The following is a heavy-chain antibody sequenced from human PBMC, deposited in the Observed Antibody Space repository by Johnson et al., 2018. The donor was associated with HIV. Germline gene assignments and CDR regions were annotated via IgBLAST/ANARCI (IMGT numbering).Heavy chain of an antibody. Sequence: VQLVESGGGLVQPGGSLRLSCAASGFTVSSNYMSWVRQAPGKGLEWVSVIYSGGSTYYADSVKGRFTISRDNSKNTLYLQMNSLRAEDTAVYYCARVPSIAVAAGGAFDIWGQGTMVTVSS. D-gene: IGHD6-19*01. J-gene: IGHJ3*02. CDR3: ARVPSIAVAAGGAFDI. CDR1: GFTVSSNY. CDR2: IYSGGST. V-gene: IGHV3-66*01.